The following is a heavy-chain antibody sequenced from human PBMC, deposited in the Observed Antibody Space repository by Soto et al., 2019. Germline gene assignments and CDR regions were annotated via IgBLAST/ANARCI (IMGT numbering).Heavy chain of an antibody. CDR3: AQRHDDFWSVYSPRWFDP. V-gene: IGHV2-5*02. Sequence: QITLKESGPTLVKPTQPLTLTCTFSGFSLSTSGVGVGWIRQPPGKDLEWLALIYWDDDKRYSPSLKSRHTITKSTSKNQVVLKMTDVAHLDTAIYYCAQRHDDFWSVYSPRWFDPWGQGHLVTVSS. CDR2: IYWDDDK. J-gene: IGHJ5*02. D-gene: IGHD3-3*01. CDR1: GFSLSTSGVG.